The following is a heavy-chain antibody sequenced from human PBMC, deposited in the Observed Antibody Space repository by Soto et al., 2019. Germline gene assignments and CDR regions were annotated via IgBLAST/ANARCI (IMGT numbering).Heavy chain of an antibody. V-gene: IGHV2-5*01. CDR3: AHIEAAAGRRFFDY. CDR1: GISLSTSGVG. Sequence: SGPTMVNPTQTLTLTFPFSGISLSTSGVGVGWIRQPPGKALEWLALIYWNDDKRYSPSLKSRLTITKDTSKNQVVLTMTNMDPVDTATYYCAHIEAAAGRRFFDYWGQGTLVTVSS. CDR2: IYWNDDK. D-gene: IGHD6-13*01. J-gene: IGHJ4*02.